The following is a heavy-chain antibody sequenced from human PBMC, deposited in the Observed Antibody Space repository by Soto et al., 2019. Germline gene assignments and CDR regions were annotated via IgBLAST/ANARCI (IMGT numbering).Heavy chain of an antibody. V-gene: IGHV3-74*01. J-gene: IGHJ1*01. CDR1: GFSFDSYW. Sequence: EVQLVESGGGLVQPGGSLRLSCAASGFSFDSYWMHWVRQAPGQGPMWVSRIDYDGTTTNYADSVKGRFTISRANAKSTLYLQMNSLRPEDTAVYYCTRGPRASSGGTGAYWGKGTLVTVSS. CDR3: TRGPRASSGGTGAY. D-gene: IGHD2-2*01. CDR2: IDYDGTTT.